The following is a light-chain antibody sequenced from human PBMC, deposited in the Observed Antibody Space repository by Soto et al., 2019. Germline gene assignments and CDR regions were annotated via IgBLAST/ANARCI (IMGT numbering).Light chain of an antibody. V-gene: IGKV3-15*01. J-gene: IGKJ4*01. Sequence: EIAMTQSPASLSVYPGERATLSCRASQSVDIYLAWYQQRPGQAPRLLIYDTSIRAPGIPATFSGSGSGTEFTLTISSLQSEDVAVYYCQQYKDWPPITFGGGTKVQIK. CDR2: DTS. CDR3: QQYKDWPPIT. CDR1: QSVDIY.